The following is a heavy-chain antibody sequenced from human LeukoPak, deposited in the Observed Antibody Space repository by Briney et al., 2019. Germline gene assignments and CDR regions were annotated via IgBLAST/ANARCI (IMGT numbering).Heavy chain of an antibody. J-gene: IGHJ3*02. Sequence: SETLSLTCNVPGGSISNYYWSWIRQPAGKGLELIGRIYTSGNTNYNPSFKSRVTMSVDTSKNQFSLKLTSVTAADTAVYYCARSRCSSISCASRGAFDIWGQGTMVAVSS. D-gene: IGHD2-2*01. V-gene: IGHV4-4*07. CDR1: GGSISNYY. CDR3: ARSRCSSISCASRGAFDI. CDR2: IYTSGNT.